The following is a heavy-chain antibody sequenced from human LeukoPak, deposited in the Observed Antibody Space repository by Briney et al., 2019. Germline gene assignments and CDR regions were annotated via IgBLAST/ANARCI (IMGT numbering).Heavy chain of an antibody. V-gene: IGHV4-59*01. J-gene: IGHJ4*02. Sequence: PSETLSLTCSVDTDSTATYYSGCIRQPPGKGLEWIGYIYNSGSTNYNPSLSSRVTISVDSSKKQFSLKVSSVTAADTAVYYCARELGGNKRPYDYWGQGTLVTVSS. CDR1: TDSTATYY. D-gene: IGHD4-23*01. CDR2: IYNSGST. CDR3: ARELGGNKRPYDY.